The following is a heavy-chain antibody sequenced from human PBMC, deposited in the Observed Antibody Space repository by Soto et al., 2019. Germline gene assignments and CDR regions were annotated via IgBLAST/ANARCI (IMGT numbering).Heavy chain of an antibody. CDR1: GFTVSSNY. D-gene: IGHD3-3*01. J-gene: IGHJ3*02. CDR3: ARAQRQVVPAAMDRISDYDFWSGYYPFAFDI. V-gene: IGHV3-66*01. CDR2: IYSGGST. Sequence: PGGSLRLSCAASGFTVSSNYMSWVRQAPGKGLEWVSVIYSGGSTYYADSVKGRFTISRDNSKNTLYLQMNSLRAEDTAVYYCARAQRQVVPAAMDRISDYDFWSGYYPFAFDIWGQGTMVTVSS.